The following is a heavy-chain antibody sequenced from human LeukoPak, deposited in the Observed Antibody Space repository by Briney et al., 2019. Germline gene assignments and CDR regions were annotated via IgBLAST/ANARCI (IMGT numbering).Heavy chain of an antibody. CDR1: GFTFSSYD. V-gene: IGHV3-13*01. CDR2: ICTACDT. J-gene: IGHJ4*02. D-gene: IGHD3/OR15-3a*01. Sequence: GGSLRLSCAASGFTFSSYDRHWPRQATGKGLDWVSAICTACDTYYPVSVNGRCTISRENDKNSLYLQTNSLGVGDTAVYYCARALVWTGLDYWGQGTLVTVSS. CDR3: ARALVWTGLDY.